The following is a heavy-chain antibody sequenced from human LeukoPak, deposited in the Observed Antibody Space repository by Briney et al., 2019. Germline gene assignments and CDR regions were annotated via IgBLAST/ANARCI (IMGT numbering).Heavy chain of an antibody. CDR3: ARAQRIYGGSYNWFDP. Sequence: KPSQTLSLTCTVSGGSISSGGYYWSWIRQHPGKGLEWIGYIYYSGSTYYNPSLKSRVTISVDTSKNQFSLKLSSVTAADTAVYYCARAQRIYGGSYNWFDPWGQGTLVTVSS. CDR1: GGSISSGGYY. V-gene: IGHV4-31*03. J-gene: IGHJ5*02. CDR2: IYYSGST. D-gene: IGHD1-26*01.